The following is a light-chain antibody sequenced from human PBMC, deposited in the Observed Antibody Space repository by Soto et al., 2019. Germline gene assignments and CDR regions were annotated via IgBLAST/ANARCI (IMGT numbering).Light chain of an antibody. CDR1: QTVRSW. CDR3: QHYNSYSEA. J-gene: IGKJ2*01. V-gene: IGKV1-5*03. CDR2: RAS. Sequence: EIQMTQSPSTLSGSPGERATISCRASQTVRSWLAWYQQKPGKAPKLLIYRASTLKSGVPSRFSGSGSGTEFTLIISSLQSDDFAAYYCQHYNSYSEAFGQGTKVDIK.